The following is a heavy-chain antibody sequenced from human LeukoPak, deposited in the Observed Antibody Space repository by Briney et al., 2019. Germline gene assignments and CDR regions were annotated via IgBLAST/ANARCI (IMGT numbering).Heavy chain of an antibody. CDR2: INHSGST. D-gene: IGHD3-3*01. CDR1: GGSFSGYY. J-gene: IGHJ5*02. CDR3: ARGQRYYDFWSGYNWFDP. Sequence: SETLSLTCAVYGGSFSGYYWSWIRQPPGKGLEWTGEINHSGSTNYNPSLKSRVTISVDTSKNQFSLKLSSVTAADTAVYYCARGQRYYDFWSGYNWFDPWGQGTLVTVSS. V-gene: IGHV4-34*01.